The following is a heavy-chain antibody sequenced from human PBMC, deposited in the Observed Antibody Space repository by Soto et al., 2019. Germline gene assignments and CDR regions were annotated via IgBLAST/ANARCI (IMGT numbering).Heavy chain of an antibody. CDR3: AIIDYGDYGYYYYGMDV. J-gene: IGHJ6*02. Sequence: SETLSLTCTVSGCSISSSSYYWGWIRQPPGKGLEWIGSIYYSGSTYYNPSLKSRVTISVDTSKNQFSLKLSSVTAADTAVYYCAIIDYGDYGYYYYGMDVWGQGTTVTVSS. CDR2: IYYSGST. D-gene: IGHD4-17*01. CDR1: GCSISSSSYY. V-gene: IGHV4-39*01.